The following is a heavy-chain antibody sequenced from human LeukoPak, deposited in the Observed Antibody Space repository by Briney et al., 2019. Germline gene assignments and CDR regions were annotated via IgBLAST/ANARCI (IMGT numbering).Heavy chain of an antibody. CDR1: GFTFSFYT. Sequence: VGSLRLSCEASGFTFSFYTMNWVRQAPGKGLEWVSSISDGGSEIYYSDSVKGRFAVSRDDAQNSLSLQMNSLRVEDMGIYYCAKGKSGSYYFYMDVWGKGSTVTHSS. CDR2: ISDGGSEI. V-gene: IGHV3-21*06. J-gene: IGHJ6*03. CDR3: AKGKSGSYYFYMDV.